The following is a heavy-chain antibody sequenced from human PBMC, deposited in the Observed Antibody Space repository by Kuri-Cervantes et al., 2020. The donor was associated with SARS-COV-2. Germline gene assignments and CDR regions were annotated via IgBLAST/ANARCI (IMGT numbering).Heavy chain of an antibody. CDR2: INTNTGNP. D-gene: IGHD2-2*01. CDR3: ARVKSEYQLPWEFWFDP. Sequence: ASVKVSCKASGYTFTSYAMNWVRQAPGQGLEWMGWINTNTGNPTYAQGFTGRFVFSLDTSVSTAYLQISSLKAEDTAVYYCARVKSEYQLPWEFWFDPWGQGTLVTVSS. J-gene: IGHJ5*02. V-gene: IGHV7-4-1*02. CDR1: GYTFTSYA.